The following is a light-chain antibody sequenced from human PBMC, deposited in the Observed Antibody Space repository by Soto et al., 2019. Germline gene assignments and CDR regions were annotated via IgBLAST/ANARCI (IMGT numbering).Light chain of an antibody. CDR2: GAS. J-gene: IGKJ2*01. Sequence: EVVLTQSPGTLSLSPGERATLSCRASQSVSSSYLAWYQQKPAQAPRLLIYGASSRATSIPDRFSGSGSGTDFTLTISRLEPEDFAVYYCQQYGSSPLYTFGQGTKLEIK. V-gene: IGKV3-20*01. CDR1: QSVSSSY. CDR3: QQYGSSPLYT.